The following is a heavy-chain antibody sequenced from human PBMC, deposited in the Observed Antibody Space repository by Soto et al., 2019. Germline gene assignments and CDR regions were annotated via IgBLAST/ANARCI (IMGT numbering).Heavy chain of an antibody. CDR1: GYTFTNYY. Sequence: QVQLVQSGAEVKTPGASVKVSCKASGYTFTNYYLHWVRQAPGQGLEWMGVMHPSGDSTTFALKFQGRVTITSDTSTSTVSMELSSLRSEDTGVYYCTRVGSSGWYDAFDIWGQGTMVTVSS. J-gene: IGHJ3*02. V-gene: IGHV1-46*03. CDR2: MHPSGDST. D-gene: IGHD6-19*01. CDR3: TRVGSSGWYDAFDI.